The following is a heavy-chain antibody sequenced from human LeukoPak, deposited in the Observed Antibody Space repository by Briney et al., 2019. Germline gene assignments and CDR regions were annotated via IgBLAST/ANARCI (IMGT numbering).Heavy chain of an antibody. CDR2: IKQDEGEK. V-gene: IGHV3-7*01. CDR1: GFTFSSHW. CDR3: VRDKVEGPTLFDF. J-gene: IGHJ4*02. Sequence: GGSLRLSCAASGFTFSSHWMSWVRQAPGKGPEWVANIKQDEGEKYYVDSVKGRFTISRDNAKSSLYLQMNSLRVEDTAVYYCVRDKVEGPTLFDFWGQGTLVTVSS.